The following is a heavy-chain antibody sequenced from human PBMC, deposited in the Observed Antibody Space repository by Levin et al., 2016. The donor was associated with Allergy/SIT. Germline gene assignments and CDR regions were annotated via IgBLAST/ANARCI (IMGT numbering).Heavy chain of an antibody. D-gene: IGHD3-10*01. CDR2: INHSGST. J-gene: IGHJ6*02. Sequence: WIRQPPGKGLEWIGEINHSGSTNYNPSLKSRVTISVDTSKNQFSLKLSSVTAADTAVYYCARDNYYGSGSYYSYYYGMDVWGQGTTVTVSS. CDR3: ARDNYYGSGSYYSYYYGMDV. V-gene: IGHV4-34*01.